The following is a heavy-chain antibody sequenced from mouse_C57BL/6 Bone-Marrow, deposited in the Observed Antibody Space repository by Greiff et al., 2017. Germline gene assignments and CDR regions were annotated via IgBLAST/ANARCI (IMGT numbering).Heavy chain of an antibody. CDR2: INPNNGGT. V-gene: IGHV1-26*01. CDR3: ARGPAV. Sequence: EVQLQQSGPELVKPGASVKISCKASGYTFTDYYMNWVKQSHGKSLEWIGDINPNNGGTSYNQKFKGKATLNVDKSSSTAYMELRSLTSEDSAGYYCARGPAVWGQGTLVTVSA. J-gene: IGHJ3*01. CDR1: GYTFTDYY.